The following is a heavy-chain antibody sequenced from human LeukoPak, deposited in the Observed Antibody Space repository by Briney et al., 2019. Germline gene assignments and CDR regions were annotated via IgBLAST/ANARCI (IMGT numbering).Heavy chain of an antibody. CDR2: IYHSGST. V-gene: IGHV4-38-2*02. D-gene: IGHD6-13*01. Sequence: SETLSLTCTVSGYSISSGYYWGWIRQPPGQGLEWIGSIYHSGSTYYNPSLKSRVTISVDTSKNQFSLKLSSVTAADTAVYYCARVQQQLVNYYYYMDVWGKGTTVTVSS. CDR1: GYSISSGYY. J-gene: IGHJ6*03. CDR3: ARVQQQLVNYYYYMDV.